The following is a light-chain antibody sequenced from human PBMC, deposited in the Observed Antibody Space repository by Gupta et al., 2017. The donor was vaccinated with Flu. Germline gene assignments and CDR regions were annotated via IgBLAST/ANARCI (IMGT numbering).Light chain of an antibody. Sequence: SYVLPQPPSVSVAPGPTARITCRGDYLGGKSVHWYQQKPGQAPVLLVFDNTDRPSGIPERFSGANYTSTATLAISRVEAGDEADYYCQVWGANTDNQVFGGGTKLTVL. CDR1: YLGGKS. J-gene: IGLJ3*02. CDR3: QVWGANTDNQV. CDR2: DNT. V-gene: IGLV3-21*02.